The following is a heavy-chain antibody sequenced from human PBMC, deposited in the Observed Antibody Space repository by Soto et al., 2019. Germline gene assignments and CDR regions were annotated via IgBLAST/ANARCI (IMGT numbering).Heavy chain of an antibody. J-gene: IGHJ5*02. D-gene: IGHD1-26*01. Sequence: GGSLRLSCAASGFTFSSYAMSWVRQAPGKGLEWVSAISGSGGSTYYADSVKGRFTISRDNSKNTLYLQMNSLRAEDTAVYYCANSFDASSGTHRWFDPWGQGTLVTVSS. CDR2: ISGSGGST. CDR3: ANSFDASSGTHRWFDP. CDR1: GFTFSSYA. V-gene: IGHV3-23*01.